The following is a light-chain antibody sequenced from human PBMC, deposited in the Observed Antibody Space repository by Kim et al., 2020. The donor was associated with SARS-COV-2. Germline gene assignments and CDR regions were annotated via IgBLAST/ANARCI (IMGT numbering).Light chain of an antibody. Sequence: SSELTQDPTVSVALGQTVQSKCLGDSIRSSYGSWYQQKPGQAPIVVFYGEKNRPSGIPDRFFDSTSGSTASLTITGAQAEAEAAYHCSSRDRNAKRVFGG. J-gene: IGLJ3*02. V-gene: IGLV3-19*01. CDR1: SIRSSY. CDR2: GEK. CDR3: SSRDRNAKRV.